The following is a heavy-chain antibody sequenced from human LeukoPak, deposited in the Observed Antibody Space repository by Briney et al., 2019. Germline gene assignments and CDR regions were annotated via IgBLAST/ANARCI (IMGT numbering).Heavy chain of an antibody. CDR2: MYYSGST. CDR1: GDSINSHH. V-gene: IGHV4-59*11. D-gene: IGHD1-26*01. Sequence: SETLSLTCTVSGDSINSHHWNWIRQPPGKGLEWIGYMYYSGSTMYNRSLKSRVAISIDTSKNQFSLKLSSVTAADTAVYYCSRDTYDYYFDPWGQGILVTVFS. J-gene: IGHJ5*02. CDR3: SRDTYDYYFDP.